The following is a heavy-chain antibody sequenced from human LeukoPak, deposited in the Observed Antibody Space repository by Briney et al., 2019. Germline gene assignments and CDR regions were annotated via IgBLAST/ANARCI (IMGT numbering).Heavy chain of an antibody. V-gene: IGHV1-46*01. J-gene: IGHJ5*02. CDR1: GYTFTSNY. CDR3: ASLRRPRYSGYDLNWFDP. CDR2: IYPRDGST. D-gene: IGHD5-12*01. Sequence: GASVKVSCKASGYTFTSNYIHWVRQAPGQGLEWMGMIYPRDGSTSYAQKFQGRVTVTRDTSTSTVHMELSGLRSEDTAVYYCASLRRPRYSGYDLNWFDPWGQGTLVTVSS.